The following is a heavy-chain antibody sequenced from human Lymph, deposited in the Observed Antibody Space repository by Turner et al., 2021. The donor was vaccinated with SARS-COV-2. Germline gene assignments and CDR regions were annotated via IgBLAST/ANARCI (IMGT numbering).Heavy chain of an antibody. V-gene: IGHV1-69*01. Sequence: QMQLVQSGAEVKKPGSSVKVSCKASGGIFSSYVISWVRQAPGQGIEWMGGIIPIFGTANHAQKFQGRVTITADESTSTAYMELSSLRSEDTAVYYCARDLSPIRVVVVPAARSRYYYGMDVWGQGTTVTVSS. CDR3: ARDLSPIRVVVVPAARSRYYYGMDV. D-gene: IGHD2-2*01. CDR2: IIPIFGTA. CDR1: GGIFSSYV. J-gene: IGHJ6*02.